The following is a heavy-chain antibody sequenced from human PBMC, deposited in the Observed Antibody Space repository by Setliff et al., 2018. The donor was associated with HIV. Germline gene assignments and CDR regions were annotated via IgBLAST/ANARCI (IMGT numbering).Heavy chain of an antibody. V-gene: IGHV4-59*01. J-gene: IGHJ4*02. CDR2: IYYNGNT. CDR1: GGSISSYY. D-gene: IGHD4-17*01. Sequence: PSETLSLTFTVSGGSISSYYWSWIRQPPGKGLEWIGYIYYNGNTNYNPSLKSRVTISVDTSKNQLSLKLSSVTAADTAVYYCAREIYGGNSRPFDYWGQGTLVTVSS. CDR3: AREIYGGNSRPFDY.